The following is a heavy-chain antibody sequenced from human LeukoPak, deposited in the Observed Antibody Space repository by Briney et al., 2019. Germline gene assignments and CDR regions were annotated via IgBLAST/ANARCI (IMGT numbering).Heavy chain of an antibody. CDR2: VSTNDGNT. Sequence: ASVKVSCKASGYTFTNYHIAWVRQAPGQGLEWMGWVSTNDGNTVYAQRLQGRVTMTRNTSISTAYMELSSLRSEDTAVYYCARGAYQSDYWGQGTLVTVSS. J-gene: IGHJ4*02. CDR3: ARGAYQSDY. V-gene: IGHV1-8*01. D-gene: IGHD2-2*01. CDR1: GYTFTNYH.